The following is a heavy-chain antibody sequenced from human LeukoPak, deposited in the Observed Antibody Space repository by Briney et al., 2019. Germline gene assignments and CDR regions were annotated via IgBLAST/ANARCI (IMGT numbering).Heavy chain of an antibody. V-gene: IGHV3-33*01. J-gene: IGHJ6*02. CDR2: IWYDGSNK. CDR1: GFTFSNHG. D-gene: IGHD5-12*01. CDR3: ARDGPRLYIALYGMDV. Sequence: GGSLRLSCAASGFTFSNHGMHWVRQAPGKGLEWVAVIWYDGSNKHYADSVKGRFTISRDNSKNTLYLQMSSLRAEDTAVYYCARDGPRLYIALYGMDVWGQGTTVTVSS.